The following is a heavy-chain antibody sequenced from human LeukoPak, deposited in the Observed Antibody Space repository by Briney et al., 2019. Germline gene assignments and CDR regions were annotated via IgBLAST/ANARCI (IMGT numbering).Heavy chain of an antibody. CDR2: INPNSGGT. J-gene: IGHJ4*02. Sequence: GASVKVSCKASGYTFTGYYMHWVRQAPGQGLEWMGWINPNSGGTNYARKFQGRVTMTRDTSISTAYMELSRLRSDDTAVYYCARDHPTYYYDSSGYYSPATFDYWGQGTLVTVSS. CDR1: GYTFTGYY. CDR3: ARDHPTYYYDSSGYYSPATFDY. V-gene: IGHV1-2*02. D-gene: IGHD3-22*01.